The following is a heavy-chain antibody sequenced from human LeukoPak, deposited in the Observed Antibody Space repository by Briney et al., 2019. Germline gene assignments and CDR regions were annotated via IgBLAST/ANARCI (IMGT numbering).Heavy chain of an antibody. CDR2: ISSSSSYI. CDR1: GFTFSSYS. V-gene: IGHV3-21*01. J-gene: IGHJ3*02. Sequence: PGGSLRLSCAASGFTFSSYSMNWVRQAPGKGLEWVSSISSSSSYIYYADSVKGRFTISRDNAKNSLYLQMNSLRAEDTAVYYCARDWRQQPDRWQLDGGAFDIWGQGAMVTVSS. CDR3: ARDWRQQPDRWQLDGGAFDI. D-gene: IGHD6-13*01.